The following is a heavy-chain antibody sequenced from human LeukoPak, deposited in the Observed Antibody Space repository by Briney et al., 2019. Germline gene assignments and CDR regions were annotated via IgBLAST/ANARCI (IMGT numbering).Heavy chain of an antibody. J-gene: IGHJ5*02. CDR3: ARDIVLMVYGSGRWFDP. CDR1: GYTFTGYY. CDR2: ISAYNGNT. D-gene: IGHD2-8*01. V-gene: IGHV1-18*04. Sequence: ASVKVSCKASGYTFTGYYMHWVRQAPGQGLEWMGWISAYNGNTNYAQKLQGRVTMTTDTSTSTAYMELRSLRSDDTAVYYCARDIVLMVYGSGRWFDPWGQGTLVTVSS.